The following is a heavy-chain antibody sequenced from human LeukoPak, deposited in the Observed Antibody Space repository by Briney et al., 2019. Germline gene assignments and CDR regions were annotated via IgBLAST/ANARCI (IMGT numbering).Heavy chain of an antibody. J-gene: IGHJ6*04. D-gene: IGHD3-9*01. Sequence: SETLSLTCAVHGESLSSYSWSWIRQPLGRGLEWIGEIDRRGITNSNPSLKSRLSMSVDTSNNQFSVTLSSVTAADTALYYCARLRIGLRRYYFVDVWGKGTTVIVSS. CDR2: IDRRGIT. CDR3: ARLRIGLRRYYFVDV. V-gene: IGHV4-34*01. CDR1: GESLSSYS.